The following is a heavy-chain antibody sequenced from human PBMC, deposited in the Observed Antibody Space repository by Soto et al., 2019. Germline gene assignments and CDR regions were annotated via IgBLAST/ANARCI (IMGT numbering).Heavy chain of an antibody. Sequence: GGSLRLSCAASGYIFETYAMHWVRQAPGRGLEWVSGISWNSVSIDYADSVRGRFTISRDNAKNSLYLQMNSLRVEDTALYYCAKGPTYCSGGMCYVDYWGQGPMVA. V-gene: IGHV3-9*01. CDR1: GYIFETYA. J-gene: IGHJ4*02. D-gene: IGHD2-15*01. CDR2: ISWNSVSI. CDR3: AKGPTYCSGGMCYVDY.